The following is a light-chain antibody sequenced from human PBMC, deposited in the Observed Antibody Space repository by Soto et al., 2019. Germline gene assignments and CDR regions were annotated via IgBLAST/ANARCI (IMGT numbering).Light chain of an antibody. CDR1: SSNIGAGFD. J-gene: IGLJ1*01. CDR2: ANT. V-gene: IGLV1-40*01. Sequence: QLVLTQPPSVSGAPGQRVIISCTGSSSNIGAGFDVHWYQQLPGTAPKLLIYANTNRPSGVPDRFSGSNSGTSASLAITGLQAEDEADYYCQSYDSSLSVVYVFGTGTKLTVL. CDR3: QSYDSSLSVVYV.